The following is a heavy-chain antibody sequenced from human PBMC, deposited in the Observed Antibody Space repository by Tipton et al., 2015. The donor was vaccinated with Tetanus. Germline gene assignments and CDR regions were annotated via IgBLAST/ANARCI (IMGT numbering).Heavy chain of an antibody. CDR2: ISDGGRT. J-gene: IGHJ4*02. CDR3: ARDNNDFPKKGPFDY. Sequence: TLSLTCTVSDESISSSSYYWGWIRQPPGKGLEWIGYISDGGRTNYNPSLKSRLTISVDTSKNQFSLTLNSVTAADTAFYYCARDNNDFPKKGPFDYWGQGTLVTVSA. D-gene: IGHD3-3*01. CDR1: DESISSSSYY. V-gene: IGHV4-61*01.